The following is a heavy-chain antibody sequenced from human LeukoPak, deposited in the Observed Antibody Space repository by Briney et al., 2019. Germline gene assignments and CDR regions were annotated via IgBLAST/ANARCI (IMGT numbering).Heavy chain of an antibody. CDR1: GYTFTVYY. Sequence: ASVTVSFKASGYTFTVYYMHWVRQAPGQGLEWMGWINPNSGGTNYAQKLQGRVTMTTDTSTSTAYMELRRLRSDDTAVYYCARDRLWGEDDAFDIWGQGTMVTVSS. CDR2: INPNSGGT. CDR3: ARDRLWGEDDAFDI. D-gene: IGHD3-16*01. V-gene: IGHV1-2*02. J-gene: IGHJ3*02.